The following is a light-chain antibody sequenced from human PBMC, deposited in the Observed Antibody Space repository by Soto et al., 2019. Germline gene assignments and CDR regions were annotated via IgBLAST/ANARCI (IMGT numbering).Light chain of an antibody. V-gene: IGKV3-11*01. CDR1: QSVSSY. CDR2: DAS. CDR3: QQRKNWQVT. J-gene: IGKJ5*01. Sequence: EIVLTQSPATLSLSPWERATLSCRASQSVSSYLAWYQQKPGQAPRLLIYDASTRATGIPARFSGSGSGTDFTLTISSLEPEDFAVYYCQQRKNWQVTFGQGTRLEIK.